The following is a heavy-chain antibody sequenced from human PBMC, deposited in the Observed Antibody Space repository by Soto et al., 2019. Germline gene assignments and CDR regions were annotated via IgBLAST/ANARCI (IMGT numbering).Heavy chain of an antibody. V-gene: IGHV4-34*01. J-gene: IGHJ4*02. CDR2: SNHSGST. CDR3: ARDKITGVFDY. CDR1: GGSFSGYY. D-gene: IGHD1-20*01. Sequence: QVQLQQWGAGLLKPSETLSLTCAVYGGSFSGYYWTWIRQPPGTGLEWIGESNHSGSTNYNPSLKSRLTISVEKSKTQFSLKLTSVTASDSAVYYCARDKITGVFDYWGQGTLVTVSS.